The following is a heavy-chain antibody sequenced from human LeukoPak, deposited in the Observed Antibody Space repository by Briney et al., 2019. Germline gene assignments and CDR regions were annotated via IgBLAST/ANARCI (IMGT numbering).Heavy chain of an antibody. D-gene: IGHD6-19*01. CDR3: ARAAAVAGTSPLYY. J-gene: IGHJ4*02. CDR2: ISAYNGNT. CDR1: GYTFTSYG. V-gene: IGHV1-18*01. Sequence: GASVKVSCKASGYTFTSYGISWVRQAPGQGLEWMGWISAYNGNTDYAQKLQGRVTMTTDTSTSTAYMELRSLRSDDTAVYYCARAAAVAGTSPLYYWGQGALVTVSS.